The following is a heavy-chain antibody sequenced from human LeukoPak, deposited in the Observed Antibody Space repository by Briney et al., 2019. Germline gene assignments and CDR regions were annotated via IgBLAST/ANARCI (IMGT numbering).Heavy chain of an antibody. J-gene: IGHJ5*02. Sequence: SETLSLTCTVSGGSISSSSYYWGWIRQPPGKGLEWIGSIYYSGSTYYNPSLKSRVTISVDTSKNQFSLKLSSVTTADTAVYYCARDVSLQERVPNRFDPWGQGTLVTVSS. V-gene: IGHV4-39*07. CDR1: GGSISSSSYY. CDR2: IYYSGST. D-gene: IGHD4-11*01. CDR3: ARDVSLQERVPNRFDP.